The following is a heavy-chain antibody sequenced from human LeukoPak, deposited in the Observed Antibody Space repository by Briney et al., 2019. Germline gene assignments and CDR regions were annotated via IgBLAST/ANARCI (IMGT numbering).Heavy chain of an antibody. CDR3: ARVRVQYYDFWSGYLFDY. D-gene: IGHD3-3*01. CDR2: IYYSGST. V-gene: IGHV4-59*01. J-gene: IGHJ4*02. Sequence: SETLSLTRTVSGGSISSYYWSWIRQPPGKGLEWIGYIYYSGSTNYNPSLKSRVTISVDTSKNQFSLKLSSVTAADTAVYYCARVRVQYYDFWSGYLFDYWGQGTLVTVSS. CDR1: GGSISSYY.